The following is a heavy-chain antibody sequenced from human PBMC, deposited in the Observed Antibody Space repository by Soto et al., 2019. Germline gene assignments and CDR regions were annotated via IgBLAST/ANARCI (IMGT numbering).Heavy chain of an antibody. CDR2: INHSGST. CDR3: ARVRPNYYDSSGYYP. J-gene: IGHJ5*02. Sequence: QVQLQQWGAGLLKPSETLSLTCPVYGGSFSGYYWSWIRQPPGKGLEWIGEINHSGSTNYNPSLKSRVTISVDTSKNQFSLKLSSVTAADTAVYYCARVRPNYYDSSGYYPWGQGTLVTVSS. CDR1: GGSFSGYY. D-gene: IGHD3-22*01. V-gene: IGHV4-34*01.